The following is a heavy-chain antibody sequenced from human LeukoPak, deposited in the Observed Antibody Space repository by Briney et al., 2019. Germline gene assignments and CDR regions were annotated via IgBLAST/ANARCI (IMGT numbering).Heavy chain of an antibody. V-gene: IGHV1-2*06. J-gene: IGHJ4*02. D-gene: IGHD1-7*01. CDR2: INPNSGGT. Sequence: GASVKVSCKASGYIFTDYYMHWVRQAPGQELGWMGRINPNSGGTNYAQKFQGRVTMTRDTSISTAYMELSRLRSDDTAVYYCARVRWNYPFDYWGQGTLVTVSS. CDR3: ARVRWNYPFDY. CDR1: GYIFTDYY.